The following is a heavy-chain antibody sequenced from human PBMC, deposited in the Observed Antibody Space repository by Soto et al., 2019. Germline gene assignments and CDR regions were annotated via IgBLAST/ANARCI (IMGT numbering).Heavy chain of an antibody. J-gene: IGHJ4*02. CDR1: GGSISSGGYY. CDR3: ARESKLEPRRFDY. CDR2: IYYSGST. Sequence: QVQLQESGPGLVKPSQTLSLTCTVSGGSISSGGYYWSWIRQHPGKGLEWSGYIYYSGSTYYNPSLKSRVTISVDTSKNQFSLKLSSVTAADTAVYYCARESKLEPRRFDYWGQGTLVTVSS. D-gene: IGHD1-1*01. V-gene: IGHV4-31*03.